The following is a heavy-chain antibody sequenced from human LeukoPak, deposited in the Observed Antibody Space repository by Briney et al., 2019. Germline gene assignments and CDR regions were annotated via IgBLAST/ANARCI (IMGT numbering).Heavy chain of an antibody. CDR2: MNPNSGNT. CDR1: GYTFTSYD. D-gene: IGHD6-13*01. CDR3: ARGGAVAGPSEYYGMDV. V-gene: IGHV1-8*01. J-gene: IGHJ6*02. Sequence: GASVKVSCKASGYTFTSYDINWVRQATGQGLEWMGWMNPNSGNTGYAQKFQGRVTMTRNTSISTAYMELSSLRSEDTAVYYCARGGAVAGPSEYYGMDVWGQGTTVTVSS.